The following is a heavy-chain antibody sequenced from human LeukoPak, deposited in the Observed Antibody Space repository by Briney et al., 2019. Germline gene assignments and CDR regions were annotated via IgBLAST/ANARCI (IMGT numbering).Heavy chain of an antibody. Sequence: SETLSLTCTVSGGSISGGGYHWSWIRQHPGKGLEWIGYIYYSGSTYYNPSLKSRVTISVDTSKNQFSLKLSSMTAADTAVYFCARDRATVAWGQGTLVTVSS. D-gene: IGHD4-23*01. V-gene: IGHV4-31*03. J-gene: IGHJ5*02. CDR2: IYYSGST. CDR1: GGSISGGGYH. CDR3: ARDRATVA.